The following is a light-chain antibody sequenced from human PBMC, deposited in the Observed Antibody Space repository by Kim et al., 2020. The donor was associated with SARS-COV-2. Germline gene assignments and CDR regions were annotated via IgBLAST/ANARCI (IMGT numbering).Light chain of an antibody. CDR2: GAS. J-gene: IGKJ5*01. Sequence: VMTQSPATLSLSPGERATLSCRASQSVNYNLAWYQQRPGRAPRLLIYGASTRATGIPARFSGSGSGTDFTLTISNLDPEDFAVYYCKQHNNRVTFGLGTRLGIK. CDR1: QSVNYN. V-gene: IGKV3-15*01. CDR3: KQHNNRVT.